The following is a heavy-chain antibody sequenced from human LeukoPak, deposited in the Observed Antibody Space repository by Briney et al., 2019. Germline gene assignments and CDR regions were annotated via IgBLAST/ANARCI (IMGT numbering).Heavy chain of an antibody. V-gene: IGHV1-18*01. CDR3: TREGGVGFQFMVEEQPFHY. CDR2: FNTYNGNT. Sequence: ASVKVSCKTSGYIFTTYGITWVRQAPGQGLEWLGWFNTYNGNTNYAQKLQGRLTMTTDTFATTAYMELRSLTSDDTAVYYCTREGGVGFQFMVEEQPFHYWGQGTLVTVSS. D-gene: IGHD3-10*01. CDR1: GYIFTTYG. J-gene: IGHJ4*02.